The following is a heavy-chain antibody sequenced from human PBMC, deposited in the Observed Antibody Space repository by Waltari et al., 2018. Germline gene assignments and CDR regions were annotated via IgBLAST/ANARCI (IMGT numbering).Heavy chain of an antibody. V-gene: IGHV4-39*01. CDR1: GASITIRNYY. CDR3: TRHTTALAGTFSEFDY. Sequence: QLQLQESGPGLVKPSETLSLTCTVSGASITIRNYYWGWIRQSPGKGLGWLGSLYFSGNTYYNPSLGSRLTMSVDTSKNQFYLRLNSVTAADRGVYYCTRHTTALAGTFSEFDYWGQGTLVAVSS. J-gene: IGHJ4*02. CDR2: LYFSGNT. D-gene: IGHD1-1*01.